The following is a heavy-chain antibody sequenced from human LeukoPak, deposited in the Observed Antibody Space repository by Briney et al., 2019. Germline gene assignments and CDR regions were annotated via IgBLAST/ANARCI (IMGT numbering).Heavy chain of an antibody. CDR3: ARMMTDY. CDR2: ISYDGSNK. CDR1: GFTFSSYA. D-gene: IGHD3-16*01. V-gene: IGHV3-30-3*01. Sequence: GRSLRLSCAASGFTFSSYAMHWVRQAPGKGLEWVAVISYDGSNKYYADSVKGRFTISRGNSKNTLYLQMNSLRAEDTAVYYCARMMTDYWGQGTLVTVSS. J-gene: IGHJ4*02.